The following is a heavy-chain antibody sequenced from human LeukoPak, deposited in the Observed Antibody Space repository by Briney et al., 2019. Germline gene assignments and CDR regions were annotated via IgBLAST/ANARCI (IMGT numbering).Heavy chain of an antibody. J-gene: IGHJ3*02. CDR2: IIPIFGTA. D-gene: IGHD3-22*01. Sequence: SVKVSCKASGGTFSSYAISWVRQAPGQGLEWMGGIIPIFGTANYAQKFQGRVTITTDESMSTAYMELSSLRSEDTAVYCCARGLDYYDSSGYGNDAFDIWGQGTMVTVSS. CDR1: GGTFSSYA. V-gene: IGHV1-69*05. CDR3: ARGLDYYDSSGYGNDAFDI.